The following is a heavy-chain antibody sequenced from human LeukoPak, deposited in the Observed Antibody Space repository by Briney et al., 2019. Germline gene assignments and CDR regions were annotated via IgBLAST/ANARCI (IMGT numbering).Heavy chain of an antibody. CDR1: GFTVSSNY. CDR3: AGGYWNDFY. V-gene: IGHV3-66*01. D-gene: IGHD1-1*01. Sequence: GGSLRLSCAASGFTVSSNYMNWVRQAPGKGLEWVSSIYSGGLTKYADPVKGRFTISRDTSKNTLFLQMNSLRDGDTAVYYCAGGYWNDFYWGQGTLVTVSS. CDR2: IYSGGLT. J-gene: IGHJ4*02.